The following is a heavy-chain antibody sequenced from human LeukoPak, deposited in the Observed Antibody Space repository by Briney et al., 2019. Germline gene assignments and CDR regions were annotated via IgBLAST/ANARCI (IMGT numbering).Heavy chain of an antibody. J-gene: IGHJ4*02. CDR1: GFTFSSYW. CDR3: ARDRSGYDFDY. V-gene: IGHV3-74*01. CDR2: INRDGSST. D-gene: IGHD5-12*01. Sequence: GGSLRLSCAASGFTFSSYWMHWVRQAPGKGLVWVSRINRDGSSTSYADSVKGRFTISRDNAKNTLYLQMNSLRAEDTAVYYCARDRSGYDFDYWGQGTLVTVSS.